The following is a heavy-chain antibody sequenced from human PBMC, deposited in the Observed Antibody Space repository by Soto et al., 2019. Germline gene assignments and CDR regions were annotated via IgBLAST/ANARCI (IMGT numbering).Heavy chain of an antibody. Sequence: GGSLRLSCVASGFTFSDNYMSWVRQAPGKGLEWVSVIYSGGSTYYADSVRGRFTISRDNSKNTLYLQMKSLRAEDTAVYYCARDPPATRHGMDVWGQGTTVTVSS. CDR3: ARDPPATRHGMDV. CDR2: IYSGGST. J-gene: IGHJ6*02. CDR1: GFTFSDNY. V-gene: IGHV3-53*01.